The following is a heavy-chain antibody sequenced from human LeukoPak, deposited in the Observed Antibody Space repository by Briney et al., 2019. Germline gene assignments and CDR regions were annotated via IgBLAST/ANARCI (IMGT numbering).Heavy chain of an antibody. Sequence: SQTLSLTCTVSGGSISSGGYYWSWIRQHPGKGLEWIGYIYYSGSTYYNPSLKSRVTISVDTSKNQFSLKLSSVTAADMAVYYCARDYYETTYNWFDPWGQGTLVTVSS. D-gene: IGHD3-22*01. CDR1: GGSISSGGYY. V-gene: IGHV4-31*03. J-gene: IGHJ5*02. CDR3: ARDYYETTYNWFDP. CDR2: IYYSGST.